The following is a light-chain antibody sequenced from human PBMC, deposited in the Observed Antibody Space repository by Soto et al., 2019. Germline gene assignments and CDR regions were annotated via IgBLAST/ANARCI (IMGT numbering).Light chain of an antibody. Sequence: IQLTQSPSSLSASVGDRVTITCRASQGISSFLAWYQQKQGKAPKLLIYGASTLQSGVPSRFSGSGSGTDFTLTIGSLQPEDFATYYCQQLNSFPIPFGPGTKVDIK. CDR2: GAS. CDR3: QQLNSFPIP. J-gene: IGKJ3*01. CDR1: QGISSF. V-gene: IGKV1-9*01.